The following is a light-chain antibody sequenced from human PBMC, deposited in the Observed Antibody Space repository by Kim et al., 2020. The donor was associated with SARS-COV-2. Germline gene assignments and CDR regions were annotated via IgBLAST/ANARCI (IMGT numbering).Light chain of an antibody. J-gene: IGLJ1*01. V-gene: IGLV1-40*01. CDR1: SSDNGASYD. Sequence: GVTISCTGSSSDNGASYDVHWYQQLPGTVPKLLIYDNTNRPSGVPERFSGSKADTSASLAITGLQAEDEADYYCQSYDSSLSGYVFGTGTKVTVL. CDR2: DNT. CDR3: QSYDSSLSGYV.